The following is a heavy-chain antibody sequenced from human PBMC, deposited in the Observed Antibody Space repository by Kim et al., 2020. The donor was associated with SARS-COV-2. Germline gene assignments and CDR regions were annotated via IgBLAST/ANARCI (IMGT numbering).Heavy chain of an antibody. Sequence: GGSLRLSCAASGFTVSSNYMSWVRQAPGKGLEWVSVIYSGGSTYYADSVKGRFTISRDNSKNTLYLQMNSLRAEDTAVYYCARDANSGYSYGYAFDIWGQGTMVTVSS. CDR3: ARDANSGYSYGYAFDI. D-gene: IGHD5-18*01. CDR1: GFTVSSNY. J-gene: IGHJ3*02. CDR2: IYSGGST. V-gene: IGHV3-53*01.